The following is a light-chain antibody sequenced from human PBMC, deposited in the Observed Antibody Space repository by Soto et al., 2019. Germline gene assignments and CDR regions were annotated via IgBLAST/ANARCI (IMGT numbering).Light chain of an antibody. Sequence: EIVLTQSPGTLSLSPGERATLSYRASQSVTSSYLAWYQQKPGQAPRLLIYGASSRATGIPDRFSGSGSGTDFTLTISRLEPEDFAVYYCQQYGRSPFTFGGGTKVEIK. CDR2: GAS. V-gene: IGKV3-20*01. CDR1: QSVTSSY. J-gene: IGKJ4*01. CDR3: QQYGRSPFT.